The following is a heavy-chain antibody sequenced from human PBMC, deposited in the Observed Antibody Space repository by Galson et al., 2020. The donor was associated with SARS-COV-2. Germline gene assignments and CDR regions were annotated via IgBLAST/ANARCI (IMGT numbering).Heavy chain of an antibody. CDR1: GYTFTSYG. J-gene: IGHJ6*02. Sequence: ASVKVSCKASGYTFTSYGISWVRQAPGQGLEWMGWISAYNGNTNYAQKLQGRVTMTTDTSTSTAYMELRSLRSDDTAVYYCARPQGSIAVAANYYGMDVWGQGTTVTVSS. CDR2: ISAYNGNT. V-gene: IGHV1-18*01. D-gene: IGHD6-19*01. CDR3: ARPQGSIAVAANYYGMDV.